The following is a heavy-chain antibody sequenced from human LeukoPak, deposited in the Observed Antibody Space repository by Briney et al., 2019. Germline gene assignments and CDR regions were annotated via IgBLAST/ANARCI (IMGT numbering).Heavy chain of an antibody. J-gene: IGHJ4*02. CDR2: ISYSGST. CDR1: GGSISSYY. Sequence: SETLSLTCTVSGGSISSYYWSWIRQPPGKRLEWIGYISYSGSTNYNPSLKSRVTISVDTSKSQFSLKLSSVTAADTAVYYCARLGGYGYFDYWGQGTLVTVSS. CDR3: ARLGGYGYFDY. D-gene: IGHD5-12*01. V-gene: IGHV4-59*01.